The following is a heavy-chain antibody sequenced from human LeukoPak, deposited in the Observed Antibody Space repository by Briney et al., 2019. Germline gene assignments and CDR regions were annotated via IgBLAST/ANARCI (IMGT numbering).Heavy chain of an antibody. J-gene: IGHJ5*02. Sequence: GGSVKVSCKTSGYTFTGYYIHWVRQAPGQGLEWMGWIDPNSGGTNYAQKFQGRVTITRDTPISKASMELSRLPSGDPPVFPCATPSSSSWYRFDPWGQGTLVTVSS. CDR2: IDPNSGGT. D-gene: IGHD6-13*01. CDR3: ATPSSSSWYRFDP. V-gene: IGHV1-2*02. CDR1: GYTFTGYY.